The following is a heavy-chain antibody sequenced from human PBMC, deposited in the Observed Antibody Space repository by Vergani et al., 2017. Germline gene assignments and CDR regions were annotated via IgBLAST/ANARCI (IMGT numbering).Heavy chain of an antibody. V-gene: IGHV1-46*03. CDR3: ARGDYGILTGYRY. Sequence: QVQVVQSGAEVKKSGASVKVSCKPSGYTFSNYYMHCVRQAPGQGLEWMGIINPSGDHTNYAQKFQGRVTMTRDTSTSTVYMELSSLRSEDTAIYYCARGDYGILTGYRYWGQGTLVTVSA. D-gene: IGHD3-9*01. CDR1: GYTFSNYY. J-gene: IGHJ4*02. CDR2: INPSGDHT.